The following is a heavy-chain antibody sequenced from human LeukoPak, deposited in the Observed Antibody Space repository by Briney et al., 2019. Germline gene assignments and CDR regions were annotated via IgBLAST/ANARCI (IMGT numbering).Heavy chain of an antibody. Sequence: SETLSLTCTVSGGSISTYYWSWIRQPPGKGLEWIGYIYYSGSTDYNPSLKSRVTISRDTSMNQFSLKLSSVTAADTAVYYCARLSYSSGWSLGYWGQGTLVTVSS. CDR1: GGSISTYY. D-gene: IGHD6-19*01. CDR3: ARLSYSSGWSLGY. V-gene: IGHV4-59*08. CDR2: IYYSGST. J-gene: IGHJ4*02.